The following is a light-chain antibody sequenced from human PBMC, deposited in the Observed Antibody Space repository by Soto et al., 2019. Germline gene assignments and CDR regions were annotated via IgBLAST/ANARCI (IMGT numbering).Light chain of an antibody. CDR2: GAS. CDR1: QSVSSSY. Sequence: EIVLTQSPGTLSLSPGERATLSCRASQSVSSSYLAWYQQKPGQAPRLLIYGASSRATGIPARFSGSGSGTDFTLTISRLEPEDFAVYYCQQYGSSPWTFGQGTKVAIK. V-gene: IGKV3-20*01. CDR3: QQYGSSPWT. J-gene: IGKJ1*01.